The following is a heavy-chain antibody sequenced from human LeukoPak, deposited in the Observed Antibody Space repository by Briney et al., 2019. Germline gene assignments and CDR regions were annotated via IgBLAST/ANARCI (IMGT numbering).Heavy chain of an antibody. CDR1: GFTFRNFA. D-gene: IGHD4-17*01. Sequence: GGSLRLSCAASGFTFRNFAMNWVRQAPGKGLEWVSSIAASSGSTYYADSVKGRFTISRDNSKNTLFLQMNSLRAEDTALYYCAKAAYGDYVNWFDPWGQGTLVTVSS. CDR2: IAASSGST. CDR3: AKAAYGDYVNWFDP. V-gene: IGHV3-23*01. J-gene: IGHJ5*02.